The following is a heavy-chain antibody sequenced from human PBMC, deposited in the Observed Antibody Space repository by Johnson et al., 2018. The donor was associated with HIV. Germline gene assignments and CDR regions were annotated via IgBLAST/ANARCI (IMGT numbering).Heavy chain of an antibody. CDR2: LKQDGSEK. V-gene: IGHV3-7*03. CDR1: GFTFSNAW. J-gene: IGHJ3*02. Sequence: VQLVESGGGLVKPGGSLRLSCAASGFTFSNAWMSWVRQAPGQGLERVAYLKQDGSEKYYVDSVQGRFTISRDNSKNTLYLQMNSLRAEDTAVDYCAKAYSSSWYPVGMDDAFDIWGQGTMVTVSS. D-gene: IGHD6-13*01. CDR3: AKAYSSSWYPVGMDDAFDI.